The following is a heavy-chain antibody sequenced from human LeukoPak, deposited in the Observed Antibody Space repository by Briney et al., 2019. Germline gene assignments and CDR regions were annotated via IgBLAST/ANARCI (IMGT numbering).Heavy chain of an antibody. CDR1: GFTFSSHA. CDR3: ANEIRPNDH. V-gene: IGHV3-23*01. CDR2: ISISGGGT. D-gene: IGHD4-17*01. J-gene: IGHJ4*02. Sequence: PGGSLRLSCAASGFTFSSHAMSWVRQAPGKGLEWVSAISISGGGTYYADSVKGRFTISRDNSKNTLYLQMNSLRPEATAVYYCANEIRPNDHWGQGTLVTVSS.